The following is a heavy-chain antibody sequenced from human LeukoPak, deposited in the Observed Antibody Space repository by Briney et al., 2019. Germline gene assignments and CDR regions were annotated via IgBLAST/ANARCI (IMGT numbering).Heavy chain of an antibody. V-gene: IGHV3-48*02. D-gene: IGHD2-15*01. CDR1: GFTFSRYS. J-gene: IGHJ5*02. CDR3: ARDVSGGSCYLGCWFDP. Sequence: GGSLRLSCAASGFTFSRYSMNWVRQAPGKGLEWVSYISSSSNTISYADSVKGRFTISRDNAKNSLYLQMNSLRDEDTAVYYCARDVSGGSCYLGCWFDPWGQGTLVTVSS. CDR2: ISSSSNTI.